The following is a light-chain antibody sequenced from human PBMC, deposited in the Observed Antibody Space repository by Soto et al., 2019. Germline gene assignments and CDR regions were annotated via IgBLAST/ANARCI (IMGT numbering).Light chain of an antibody. Sequence: DIQMTQSPSTLSASVGERVTITCRARRNISSWLAWYQQKPGKAPKLLIYKASSLESGVPSRFSGSGSGTEFTLTIISLQPDDFATYYCQQYNSYLTFGPGTKVDIK. CDR3: QQYNSYLT. V-gene: IGKV1-5*03. J-gene: IGKJ3*01. CDR2: KAS. CDR1: RNISSW.